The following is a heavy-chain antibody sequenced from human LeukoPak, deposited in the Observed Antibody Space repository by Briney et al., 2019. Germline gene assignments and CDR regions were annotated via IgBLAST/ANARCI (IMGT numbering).Heavy chain of an antibody. CDR3: ATSDSGSYIDAFDI. D-gene: IGHD1-26*01. CDR1: GFTFSSYS. Sequence: MTGGSLRLSCAASGFTFSSYSMNWVRQAPGKGLEWVPSISSSSSYIYYADSVKGRFTISRDNAKNSLYLQMNSLRAEDTAVYYCATSDSGSYIDAFDIWGQGTMVTVSS. CDR2: ISSSSSYI. J-gene: IGHJ3*02. V-gene: IGHV3-21*01.